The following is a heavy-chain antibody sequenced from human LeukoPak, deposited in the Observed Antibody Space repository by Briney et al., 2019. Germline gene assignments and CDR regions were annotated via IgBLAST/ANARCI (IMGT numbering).Heavy chain of an antibody. CDR2: INPSGGST. V-gene: IGHV1-46*01. CDR1: GGTFSSYA. D-gene: IGHD4-17*01. J-gene: IGHJ4*02. Sequence: ASVKVSCKASGGTFSSYAISWVRQAPGQGLEWMGIINPSGGSTSYAQKFQGRVTMTRDTSTSTVYMELSSLRSEDTAVYYCFATTVTTAYDYWGQGTLVTVSS. CDR3: FATTVTTAYDY.